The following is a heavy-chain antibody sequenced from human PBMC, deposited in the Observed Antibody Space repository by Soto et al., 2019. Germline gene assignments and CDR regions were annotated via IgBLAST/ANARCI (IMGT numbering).Heavy chain of an antibody. CDR3: ARTPTP. CDR2: IYHSGST. CDR1: GGSISSGGYS. J-gene: IGHJ5*02. Sequence: QLQLQESGSGLVKPSQTLSLTCAVSGGSISSGGYSWSWIRQPPGKGLEWIGYIYHSGSTYYNPSLQSRVTTPGDRSMNQFSLKLSSVAAEDTALDYCARTPTPGGQGTLVTVSS. V-gene: IGHV4-30-2*01. D-gene: IGHD1-26*01.